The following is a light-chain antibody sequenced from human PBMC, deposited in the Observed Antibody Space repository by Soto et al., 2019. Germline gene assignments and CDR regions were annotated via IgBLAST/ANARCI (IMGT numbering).Light chain of an antibody. CDR1: QSVSSSY. CDR2: STS. J-gene: IGKJ1*01. CDR3: HQYDKSPWT. V-gene: IGKV3-20*01. Sequence: EIVLTQSPGTLSLSPGERATLSCRASQSVSSSYLAWYQQKPGQAPRLLIYSTSTRATGIPDRFSGSGSGTDFTLTISSLEPEDFAVYYCHQYDKSPWTFGRGTKVEIK.